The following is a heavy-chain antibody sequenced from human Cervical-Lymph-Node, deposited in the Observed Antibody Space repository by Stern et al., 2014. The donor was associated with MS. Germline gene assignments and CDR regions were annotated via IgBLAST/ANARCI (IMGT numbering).Heavy chain of an antibody. J-gene: IGHJ3*02. Sequence: EVQLVESGGGLVQPGGSLRLSCAASGFTFSSYWMHWVRQAPGKGLVWVSRINSDGSSTSYADSVKARFTISRDNAKNTLYLQMNSLRAEDTAVYYCARDHLESGLRFLPVEAFDIWGQGTMVTVSS. CDR1: GFTFSSYW. CDR2: INSDGSST. D-gene: IGHD3-3*01. CDR3: ARDHLESGLRFLPVEAFDI. V-gene: IGHV3-74*01.